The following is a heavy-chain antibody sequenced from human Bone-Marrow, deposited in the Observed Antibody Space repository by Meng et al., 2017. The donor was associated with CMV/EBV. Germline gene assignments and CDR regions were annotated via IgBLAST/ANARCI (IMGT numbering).Heavy chain of an antibody. V-gene: IGHV3-21*01. J-gene: IGHJ5*02. CDR3: AREGYQLPETYLNWFDP. D-gene: IGHD2-2*01. CDR2: ISSSSSYI. CDR1: FTFSSYS. Sequence: FTFSSYSMNWVRQAPGKGLEWVSSISSSSSYIYYADSVKGRFTISRDNAKNSLYLQMNSLRAEDTAVYYCAREGYQLPETYLNWFDPWGQGTLVTVSS.